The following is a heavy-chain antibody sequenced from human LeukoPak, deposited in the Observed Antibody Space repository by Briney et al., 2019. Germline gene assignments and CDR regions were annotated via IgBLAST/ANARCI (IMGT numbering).Heavy chain of an antibody. CDR1: GGSISSYY. D-gene: IGHD4-17*01. J-gene: IGHJ5*02. Sequence: SETLSLTCTVSGGSISSYYWSWIRQPPGKGLEWIGSIYSSGSTYYNPSLKSRVTISVDTSKNQFSLKLSSVTAADTAVYYCARHYGPWGQGTLVTVSS. CDR2: IYSSGST. V-gene: IGHV4-39*01. CDR3: ARHYGP.